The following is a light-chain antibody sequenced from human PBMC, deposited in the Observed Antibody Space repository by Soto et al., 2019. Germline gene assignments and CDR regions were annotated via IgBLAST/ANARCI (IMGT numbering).Light chain of an antibody. CDR2: GAS. V-gene: IGKV3-15*01. CDR1: QSVSGN. J-gene: IGKJ1*01. Sequence: EIVMTQSPATLPVSPGERATLSCRASQSVSGNLAWYQQKPGQAPRLLIYGASTRATGIPARFSGSGSGTEFTLTISSLQSEDFAVYYCQKYNNWPLFGQGTKVDIK. CDR3: QKYNNWPL.